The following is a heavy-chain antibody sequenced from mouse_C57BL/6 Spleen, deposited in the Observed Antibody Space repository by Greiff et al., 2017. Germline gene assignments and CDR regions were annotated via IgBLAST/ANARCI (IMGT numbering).Heavy chain of an antibody. J-gene: IGHJ4*01. CDR1: GYTFTSYW. D-gene: IGHD4-1*01. Sequence: VQLQQPGAELVMPGASVKLSCKASGYTFTSYWMHWVKQRPGQGLVWIGEIDPSDSYTNYNQKFKGKATLTVDKSSSTAYMQLSSLTSEDSAVYYCARWTGSSMDYWGQGTSVTVAS. CDR3: ARWTGSSMDY. V-gene: IGHV1-69*01. CDR2: IDPSDSYT.